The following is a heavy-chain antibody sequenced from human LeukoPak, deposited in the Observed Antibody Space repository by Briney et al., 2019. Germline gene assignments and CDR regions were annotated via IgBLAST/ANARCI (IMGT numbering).Heavy chain of an antibody. CDR2: INHSGST. J-gene: IGHJ4*02. Sequence: PSETLSLTCAVYGGSSSGYYWSWIRQPPGKGLEWIGEINHSGSTNYNPSLKSRVTKSVDTSKNQFALKLSSVTAADTAVYYCARGKVPPGIAAAGTGYYFDYWGQGTLVTVSS. V-gene: IGHV4-34*01. D-gene: IGHD6-13*01. CDR3: ARGKVPPGIAAAGTGYYFDY. CDR1: GGSSSGYY.